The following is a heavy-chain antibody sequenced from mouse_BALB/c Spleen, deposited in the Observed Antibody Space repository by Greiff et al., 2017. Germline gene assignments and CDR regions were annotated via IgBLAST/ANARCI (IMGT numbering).Heavy chain of an antibody. V-gene: IGHV1-7*01. CDR2: INPSTGYT. CDR1: GYTFTSYW. D-gene: IGHD1-1*01. CDR3: ARYGRGDAMDY. Sequence: QVQLKQSGAELAKPGASVKMSCKASGYTFTSYWMHWVKQRPGQGLEWIGYINPSTGYTEYNQKFKDKATLTADKSSSTAYMQLSSLTSEDSAVYYCARYGRGDAMDYWGQGTSVTVSS. J-gene: IGHJ4*01.